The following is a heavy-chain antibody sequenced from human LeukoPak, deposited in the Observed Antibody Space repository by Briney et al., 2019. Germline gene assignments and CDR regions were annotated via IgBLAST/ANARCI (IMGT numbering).Heavy chain of an antibody. CDR2: IIPIFGTA. CDR1: AGTFSSYA. Sequence: ASVKVSCKASAGTFSSYAISWVRQAPGQGLEWMGRIIPIFGTANYAQKFQGRVTITTDESTSTAYMELSSLRSEDTAVYYCASGPHYYGVCYCGQGTLVTVSS. CDR3: ASGPHYYGVCY. V-gene: IGHV1-69*05. J-gene: IGHJ4*02. D-gene: IGHD3-10*01.